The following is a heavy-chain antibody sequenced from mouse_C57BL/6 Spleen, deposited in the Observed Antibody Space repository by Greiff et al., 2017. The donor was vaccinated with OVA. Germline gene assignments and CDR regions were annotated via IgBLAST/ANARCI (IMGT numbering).Heavy chain of an antibody. D-gene: IGHD1-1*01. Sequence: EVKLEESGGGLVKPGGSLKLSCAASGFTFSDYGMHWVRQAPEKGLEWVAYISSGSSTIYYADTVKGRFTISRDNAKNTLFLQMTSLRSEDTAMYYCARDGDYYGSRTWFAYWGQGTLVTVSA. J-gene: IGHJ3*01. CDR1: GFTFSDYG. CDR3: ARDGDYYGSRTWFAY. V-gene: IGHV5-17*01. CDR2: ISSGSSTI.